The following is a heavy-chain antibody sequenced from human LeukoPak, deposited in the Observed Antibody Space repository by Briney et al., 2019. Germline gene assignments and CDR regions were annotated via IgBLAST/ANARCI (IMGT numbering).Heavy chain of an antibody. V-gene: IGHV3-21*01. CDR2: ISSSGSYI. D-gene: IGHD6-19*01. CDR1: GFTFSSYS. J-gene: IGHJ4*02. CDR3: ARSYSSGWYLLVDYFDY. Sequence: GGSLRLSCAASGFTFSSYSMNWVRQAPGKGLEWVSSISSSGSYIYYADSVKGRFTISRDNAKNSLYLQMNSLRAEDTAVYYCARSYSSGWYLLVDYFDYWGQGTLVTVSS.